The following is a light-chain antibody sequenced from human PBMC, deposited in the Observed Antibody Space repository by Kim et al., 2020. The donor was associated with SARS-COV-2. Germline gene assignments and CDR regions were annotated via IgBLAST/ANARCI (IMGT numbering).Light chain of an antibody. CDR3: QHDGSSADT. Sequence: GASATLACATSKSVTSGSLAWYQHQDHPAPRLINYATDSRAAGIPCMFSGSGSGTDFTLAISRVEPEDFAVYYRQHDGSSADTFGQGTKLEI. V-gene: IGKV3-20*01. CDR1: KSVTSGS. J-gene: IGKJ2*01. CDR2: ATD.